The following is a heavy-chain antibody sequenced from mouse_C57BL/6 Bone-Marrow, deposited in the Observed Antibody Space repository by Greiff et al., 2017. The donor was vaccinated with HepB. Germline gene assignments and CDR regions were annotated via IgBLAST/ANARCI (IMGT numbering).Heavy chain of an antibody. J-gene: IGHJ4*01. V-gene: IGHV1-19*01. CDR2: INPYNGGT. Sequence: EVQRVESGPVLVKPGASVKMSCKASGYTFTDYYMNWVKQSHGKSLEWIGVINPYNGGTSYNQKFKGKATLTVDKSSSTAYMELNSLTSEDSAVYYCARTTVVATDYAMDYWGQGTSVTVSS. CDR1: GYTFTDYY. D-gene: IGHD1-1*01. CDR3: ARTTVVATDYAMDY.